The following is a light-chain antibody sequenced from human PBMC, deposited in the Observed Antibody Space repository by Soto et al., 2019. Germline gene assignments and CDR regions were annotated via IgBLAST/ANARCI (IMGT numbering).Light chain of an antibody. CDR2: AAT. V-gene: IGKV1-27*01. J-gene: IGKJ1*01. Sequence: DIQMTQSPSSLSSSAGDRVTITCRPSQGISDYLAWYQQKPGKVPKLLIYAATTLQSGVPSRFSGSLSGTDFTLTISSLQPEDVATYYCQQYETFSGTFGPGTKG. CDR1: QGISDY. CDR3: QQYETFSGT.